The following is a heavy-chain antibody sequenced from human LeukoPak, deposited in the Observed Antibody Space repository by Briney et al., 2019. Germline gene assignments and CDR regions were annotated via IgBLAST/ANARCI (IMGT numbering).Heavy chain of an antibody. J-gene: IGHJ4*02. Sequence: GGSLTLSCAASGFTFNSYAMSWVRQAPGKGLEWVSAISGSGGSTYYADSVKGRFTISRDNSKNTLYPQMISLRAEDTAVYYCAKRGCSGGSCYTFDYWGQGTLVTVSS. CDR1: GFTFNSYA. V-gene: IGHV3-23*01. CDR2: ISGSGGST. CDR3: AKRGCSGGSCYTFDY. D-gene: IGHD2-15*01.